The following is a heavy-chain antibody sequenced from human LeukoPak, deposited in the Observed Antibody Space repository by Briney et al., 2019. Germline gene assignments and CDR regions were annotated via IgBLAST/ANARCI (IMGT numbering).Heavy chain of an antibody. Sequence: SETLSLTCAVYGGSFSGYYWSWIRQPPGKGLEWIGEINHSGSTNYNPSLKSRVTISEDTSKNQFSLKLSSVTAADTAVYYCARGFTMIDVWGQGTTVTVSS. CDR2: INHSGST. CDR3: ARGFTMIDV. V-gene: IGHV4-34*01. CDR1: GGSFSGYY. J-gene: IGHJ6*02. D-gene: IGHD3-22*01.